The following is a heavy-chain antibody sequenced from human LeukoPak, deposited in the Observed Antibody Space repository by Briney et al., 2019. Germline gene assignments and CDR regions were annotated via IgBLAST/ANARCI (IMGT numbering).Heavy chain of an antibody. J-gene: IGHJ3*02. CDR2: ISSSSSYI. CDR1: GFTFSSYS. V-gene: IGHV3-21*01. CDR3: ARVETTTDSYDAFDI. D-gene: IGHD4-17*01. Sequence: PGGSLRLSCAASGFTFSSYSMNWVRQAPGKGLEWVSSISSSSSYIYYADSVKGRFTISRDNAKNSLYLQMNSLRAEDTAVYYCARVETTTDSYDAFDIWGQGTMVTVSS.